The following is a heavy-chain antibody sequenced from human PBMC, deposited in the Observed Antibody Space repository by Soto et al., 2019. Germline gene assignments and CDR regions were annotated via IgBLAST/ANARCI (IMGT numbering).Heavy chain of an antibody. Sequence: GSLRLSCAASGFTFSSYWMHWVRQAPGKGLEWVSSIGGSGVSTYYADYVKGRFTISRDNSKNTLYLQMNSLRGEDTAVYYCATQNLLRYFDVEYWGQGTLVTVS. J-gene: IGHJ4*02. CDR2: IGGSGVST. CDR1: GFTFSSYW. D-gene: IGHD3-9*01. CDR3: ATQNLLRYFDVEY. V-gene: IGHV3-23*01.